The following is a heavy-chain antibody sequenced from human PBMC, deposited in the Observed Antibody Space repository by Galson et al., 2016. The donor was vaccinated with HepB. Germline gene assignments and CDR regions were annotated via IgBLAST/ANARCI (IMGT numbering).Heavy chain of an antibody. D-gene: IGHD3-9*01. CDR1: GFTFNNYA. CDR2: IIPIFNRT. V-gene: IGHV1-69*05. CDR3: ARQWYDFLNDYYYYFYMAL. Sequence: SVKVSCKASGFTFNNYAITWVRQAPGRGLEWMGGIIPIFNRTNYAQRFQGRVTISTDKSTSTAYMDLNSLRSDDAAVYYCARQWYDFLNDYYYYFYMALWGKGTTVTVSS. J-gene: IGHJ6*03.